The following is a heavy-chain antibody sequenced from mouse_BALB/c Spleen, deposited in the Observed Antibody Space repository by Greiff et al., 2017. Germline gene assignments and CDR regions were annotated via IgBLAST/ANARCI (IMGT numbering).Heavy chain of an antibody. D-gene: IGHD4-1*01. CDR3: ARSDWDVRDY. V-gene: IGHV1-4*02. CDR2: INPSSGYT. CDR1: GYTFTSYT. J-gene: IGHJ2*01. Sequence: QVQLQQSAAELARPGASVKMSCKASGYTFTSYTMHWVKQRPGQGLEWIGYINPSSGYTEYNQKFKDKTTLTADKSSSTAYMQLSSLTSEDSAVYYCARSDWDVRDYWGQGTTLTVSS.